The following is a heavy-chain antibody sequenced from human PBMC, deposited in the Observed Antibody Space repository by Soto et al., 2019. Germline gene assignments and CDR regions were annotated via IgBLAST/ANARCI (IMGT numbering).Heavy chain of an antibody. D-gene: IGHD3-10*01. CDR2: IYYSGST. CDR3: ARGHYGLLYGMDV. V-gene: IGHV4-59*01. Sequence: SETLSLTCTVSGCSISSYYWSWIRQPPGKGLEWIGYIYYSGSTNYNPSLKSRVTISVDTSKNQFSLKLSSVTAADTAVYYCARGHYGLLYGMDVWGQGTTVTVSS. J-gene: IGHJ6*02. CDR1: GCSISSYY.